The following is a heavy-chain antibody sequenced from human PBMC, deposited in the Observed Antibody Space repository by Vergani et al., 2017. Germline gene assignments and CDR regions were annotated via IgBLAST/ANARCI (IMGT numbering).Heavy chain of an antibody. CDR1: GFTFSSYG. CDR2: IWYDGSNK. J-gene: IGHJ6*03. V-gene: IGHV3-33*01. D-gene: IGHD3-3*01. CDR3: ARDHYDFWSGYYKAVLYYYYYYYMDV. Sequence: QVQLVESGGGVVQPGRSLRLSCAASGFTFSSYGMHWVRQAPGKGLEWVAVIWYDGSNKYYADSVKGRFTISRDNSKNTLYLQMNSLRAEDTAVYYCARDHYDFWSGYYKAVLYYYYYYYMDVWGKGTTVTVSS.